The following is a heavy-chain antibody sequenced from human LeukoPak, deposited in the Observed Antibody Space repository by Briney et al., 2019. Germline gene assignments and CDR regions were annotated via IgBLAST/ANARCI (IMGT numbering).Heavy chain of an antibody. CDR3: ARSTTHPYYNYMDV. D-gene: IGHD4-17*01. CDR2: INSDGSTT. V-gene: IGHV3-74*01. CDR1: GFTFSSYW. Sequence: GGSLRLSCVASGFTFSSYWMHWVRQAPGEGLVWVSRINSDGSTTTYADSVKGRFTISRDNAKNTLYLQMNSLRVEDTAVYYCARSTTHPYYNYMDVWGKGTTVTISS. J-gene: IGHJ6*03.